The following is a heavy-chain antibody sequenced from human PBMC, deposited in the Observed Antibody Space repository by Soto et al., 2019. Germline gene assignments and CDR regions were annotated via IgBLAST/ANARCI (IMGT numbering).Heavy chain of an antibody. J-gene: IGHJ3*02. Sequence: QVQLVESGGGVVQPGRSLRLSCVASGFTFSTYGMHWVRQPPCKGLELVAMTWNDGSNKYYTDSMKDRFTISRDNSKNTLYLQMNSLTDEDSAVYYCTTELNDMQAFDIWGQGTMVTVSS. CDR3: TTELNDMQAFDI. D-gene: IGHD1-1*01. CDR2: TWNDGSNK. V-gene: IGHV3-33*01. CDR1: GFTFSTYG.